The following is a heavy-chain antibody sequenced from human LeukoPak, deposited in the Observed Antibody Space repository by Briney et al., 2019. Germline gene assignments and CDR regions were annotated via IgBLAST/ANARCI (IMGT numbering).Heavy chain of an antibody. J-gene: IGHJ5*02. CDR2: INPNSGGT. CDR3: ARAGITMVRGVIGWFDP. D-gene: IGHD3-10*01. CDR1: GYSFTSYG. V-gene: IGHV1-2*02. Sequence: ASVRVSFKASGYSFTSYGINWVRQAPGQGLEWMGWINPNSGGTNYAQKFQGRVTMTRDTSISTAYMELSRLRSADTAVYYCARAGITMVRGVIGWFDPWGEGTLVTVPS.